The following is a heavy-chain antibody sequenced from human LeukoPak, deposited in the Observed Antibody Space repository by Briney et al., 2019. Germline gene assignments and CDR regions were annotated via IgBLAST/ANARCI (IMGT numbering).Heavy chain of an antibody. CDR2: VDPEDGET. D-gene: IGHD1-26*01. V-gene: IGHV1-69-2*01. Sequence: ASVKVSCKVSGYTFTDYYMHWVQQAPGKGLEWMGLVDPEDGETIYAEKFQGRVTITADTSTDTAYMELSSPRSEDTAVYYCATVASREVGATFDYWGQGTLVTVSS. CDR3: ATVASREVGATFDY. CDR1: GYTFTDYY. J-gene: IGHJ4*02.